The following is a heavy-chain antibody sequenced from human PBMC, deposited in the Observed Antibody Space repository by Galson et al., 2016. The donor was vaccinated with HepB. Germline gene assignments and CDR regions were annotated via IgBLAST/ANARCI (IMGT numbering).Heavy chain of an antibody. J-gene: IGHJ3*02. V-gene: IGHV3-48*03. CDR2: ISGSGRSQ. Sequence: SLRLSCAVSGFTFSSYEMNWVRQAPGKGLEWVSFISGSGRSQYYADSVKGRFTISRDNAKNSLYLQMNSLRAEDTATYYCARDRGRGDSNSFDIWGQGKKVTVSS. D-gene: IGHD4-11*01. CDR3: ARDRGRGDSNSFDI. CDR1: GFTFSSYE.